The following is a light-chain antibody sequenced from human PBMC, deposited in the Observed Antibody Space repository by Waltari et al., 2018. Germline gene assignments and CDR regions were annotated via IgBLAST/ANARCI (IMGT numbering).Light chain of an antibody. CDR2: LVS. Sequence: DIVMTQSPLSLPVTPGEPASISCRSSRGLLHSNGYTYLGWYLQKPGQSPQLLIYLVSNRASGVPDRFSGSGSGTDFTLTISRVEAEDVGVYYCMQALQTPWTFGQGTKVEIK. J-gene: IGKJ1*01. CDR3: MQALQTPWT. V-gene: IGKV2-28*01. CDR1: RGLLHSNGYTY.